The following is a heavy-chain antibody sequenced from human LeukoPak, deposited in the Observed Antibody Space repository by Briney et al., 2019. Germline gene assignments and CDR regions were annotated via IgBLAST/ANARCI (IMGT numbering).Heavy chain of an antibody. CDR2: IYYSGTT. CDR3: ARTDYGDRFDY. CDR1: GGSISSYH. V-gene: IGHV4-59*01. Sequence: SETLSLTCTVSGGSISSYHWGWIRQPPGKGLEWIGYIYYSGTTNYNPSLKSRVTMSVDTSKNQFSLKLSSVTAADTAIYYCARTDYGDRFDYWGQGTLVTVSS. J-gene: IGHJ4*02. D-gene: IGHD4-17*01.